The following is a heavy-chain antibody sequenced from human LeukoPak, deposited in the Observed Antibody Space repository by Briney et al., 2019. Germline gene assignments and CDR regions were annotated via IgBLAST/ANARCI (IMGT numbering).Heavy chain of an antibody. V-gene: IGHV3-11*03. CDR2: ISSSSSYT. D-gene: IGHD3-22*01. Sequence: PGGSLRLSCAASGFTFSDYYMNWIRQAPGKGLEWVSYISSSSSYTKYADSVKGRFTISRDNAKNSLYLQTNSLRAEDTAVYYCARHLNYDSSGYLGYWGQGTLVTVSS. J-gene: IGHJ4*02. CDR1: GFTFSDYY. CDR3: ARHLNYDSSGYLGY.